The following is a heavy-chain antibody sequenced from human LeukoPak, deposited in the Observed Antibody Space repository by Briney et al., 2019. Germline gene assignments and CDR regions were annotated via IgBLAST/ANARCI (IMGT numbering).Heavy chain of an antibody. CDR2: IRYDGTNK. D-gene: IGHD7-27*01. J-gene: IGHJ4*02. CDR1: GFRFSGSG. CDR3: AKTLGTSGYFDY. Sequence: GGSLRLSCTASGFRFSGSGMHWVRQAPGKGLEWVEFIRYDGTNKYYADSSKGRFTISRDNSKNTLYVQMNSVRAEDSAVYYCAKTLGTSGYFDYWGQGTLVTVSS. V-gene: IGHV3-30*02.